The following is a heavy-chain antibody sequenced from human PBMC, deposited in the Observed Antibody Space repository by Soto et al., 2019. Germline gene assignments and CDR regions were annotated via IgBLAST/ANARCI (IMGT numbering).Heavy chain of an antibody. CDR1: GFIFNNYG. V-gene: IGHV3-33*01. CDR3: ARDKAAAAKGVHFDY. J-gene: IGHJ4*02. CDR2: VWHDGKYK. Sequence: VGSLRLSCATSGFIFNNYGMHWVRQAPGKGLEWVAVVWHDGKYKYYADSVRGRFTISRDKSNNTVFLQMDSLRAEDTAVYYCARDKAAAAKGVHFDYWGQGSLVTVSS. D-gene: IGHD6-13*01.